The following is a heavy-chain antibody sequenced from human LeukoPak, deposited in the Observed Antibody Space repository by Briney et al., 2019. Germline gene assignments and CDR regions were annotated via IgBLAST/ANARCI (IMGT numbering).Heavy chain of an antibody. D-gene: IGHD2-15*01. Sequence: SETLSLTCTVSGDSISRYYWSLIRQPPGKGLEWVGFVTYIGATKYNPSLKGRVTISLDTSKNQFSLKLSSMTAADTAVYYCARGSTARYYYYMDVWGKGTTVTVSS. CDR3: ARGSTARYYYYMDV. CDR1: GDSISRYY. CDR2: VTYIGAT. V-gene: IGHV4-59*01. J-gene: IGHJ6*03.